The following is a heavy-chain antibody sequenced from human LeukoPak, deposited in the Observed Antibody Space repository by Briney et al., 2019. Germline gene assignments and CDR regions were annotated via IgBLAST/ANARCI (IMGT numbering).Heavy chain of an antibody. Sequence: GGSLRLSCAVSGFTFTTYWMSWVRQAPGKGLEWVANIKQDGTEKYYVDSVKGRFTISRDNAKNSLYLQMNSLRAEDTAVYYCAELGITMIGGVWGKGTTVTISS. CDR3: AELGITMIGGV. V-gene: IGHV3-7*01. CDR2: IKQDGTEK. CDR1: GFTFTTYW. J-gene: IGHJ6*04. D-gene: IGHD3-10*02.